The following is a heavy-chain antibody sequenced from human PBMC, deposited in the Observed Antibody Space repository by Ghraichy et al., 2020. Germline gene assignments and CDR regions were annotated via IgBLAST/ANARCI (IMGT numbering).Heavy chain of an antibody. CDR2: IYHSGST. CDR1: GGSISSSNW. D-gene: IGHD1-14*01. Sequence: SETLSLTCAVSGGSISSSNWWSWVRQPPGKGLEWIGEIYHSGSTNYNPSLKIRVTISVDKSKNHFSLKLSSVSAADTAVYYCARDKSATAGYYYYGMDVWGQGTTVTVSS. V-gene: IGHV4-4*02. J-gene: IGHJ6*02. CDR3: ARDKSATAGYYYYGMDV.